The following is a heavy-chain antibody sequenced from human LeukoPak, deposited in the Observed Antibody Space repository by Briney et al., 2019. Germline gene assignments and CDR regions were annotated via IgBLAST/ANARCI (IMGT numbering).Heavy chain of an antibody. CDR3: AQGRLGYSYGAFDH. D-gene: IGHD5-18*01. V-gene: IGHV3-23*01. J-gene: IGHJ4*02. Sequence: GGSLRLSCAASGFTFSNYAMSWVRQAPGKGLEWVSVISGSGGSTNFADSVKGRFTSSRDNSKNTLYPQMHSLRVEDTAVYYCAQGRLGYSYGAFDHWGQGTLVTVSS. CDR2: ISGSGGST. CDR1: GFTFSNYA.